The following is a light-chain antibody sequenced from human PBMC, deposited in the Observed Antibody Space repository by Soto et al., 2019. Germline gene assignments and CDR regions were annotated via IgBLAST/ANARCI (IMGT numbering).Light chain of an antibody. V-gene: IGLV2-18*02. CDR2: EVS. CDR3: SSFTCRSTYL. J-gene: IGLJ1*01. Sequence: QSVLTQPPSGSGAPGQSVAISCTGTSSDVGSYNRVSWYQQPPGTAPKLLIYEVSNRPSGVPDRFSGSKSGNTASLTISALQAVYEADYPSSSFTCRSTYLFGTGTKVTV. CDR1: SSDVGSYNR.